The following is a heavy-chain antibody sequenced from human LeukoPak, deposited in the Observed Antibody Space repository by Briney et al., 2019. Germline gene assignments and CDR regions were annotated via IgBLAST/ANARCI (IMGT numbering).Heavy chain of an antibody. CDR3: ARGVLGPYYFDL. Sequence: PSETLSLTCAVYGGTFRGYYWSWIRQPPGKGLEWIGEIHYTGATNYKPSLKSRVTISGAPSKNQVSLRVYSVTAADTAVYYCARGVLGPYYFDLWGRGTLSLSPQ. CDR2: IHYTGAT. J-gene: IGHJ2*01. D-gene: IGHD7-27*01. CDR1: GGTFRGYY. V-gene: IGHV4-34*01.